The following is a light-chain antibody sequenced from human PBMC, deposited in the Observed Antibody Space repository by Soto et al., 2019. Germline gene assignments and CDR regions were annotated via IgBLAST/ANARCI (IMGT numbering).Light chain of an antibody. Sequence: QSALTQPPSASGSPGQSVAISCTGTASDIGGYNFVSWYQQHPGKAPKLMIYEVNKRPSGVPDRFSGSKSGNTASLTVSGLQAEDKADYSCSSHGGTSPYVFGTGTQLTVL. CDR2: EVN. CDR3: SSHGGTSPYV. J-gene: IGLJ1*01. V-gene: IGLV2-8*01. CDR1: ASDIGGYNF.